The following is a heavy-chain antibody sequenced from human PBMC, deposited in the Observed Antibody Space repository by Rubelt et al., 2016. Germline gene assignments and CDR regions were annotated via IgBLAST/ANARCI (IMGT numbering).Heavy chain of an antibody. Sequence: EVRLLESGGGLVQTGGSLRLSCTASGFTFDRYWMTWIRQAPGKGLEWVANIKEDGSAKKYVDSVKGRFTISRDNVENSVYLQMTSLGADETAVYYCSAGGTFDIWGQGTMVTVSS. V-gene: IGHV3-7*01. CDR1: GFTFDRYW. CDR2: IKEDGSAK. CDR3: SAGGTFDI. D-gene: IGHD3-16*01. J-gene: IGHJ3*02.